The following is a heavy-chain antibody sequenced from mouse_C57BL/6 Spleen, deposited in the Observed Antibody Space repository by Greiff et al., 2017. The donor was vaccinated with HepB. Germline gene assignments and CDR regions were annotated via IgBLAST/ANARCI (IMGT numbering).Heavy chain of an antibody. CDR1: GYSITSDY. Sequence: EVKLMESGPGLAKPSQTLSLTCSVTGYSITSDYWNWIRKFPGNKLEYMGYISYSGSTYYNPSLKSRISITRDTSKNQYYLQLNSVTTEDTATYYCARSEDYDDGSYWYFDVWGTGTTVTVSS. D-gene: IGHD2-4*01. V-gene: IGHV3-8*01. J-gene: IGHJ1*03. CDR2: ISYSGST. CDR3: ARSEDYDDGSYWYFDV.